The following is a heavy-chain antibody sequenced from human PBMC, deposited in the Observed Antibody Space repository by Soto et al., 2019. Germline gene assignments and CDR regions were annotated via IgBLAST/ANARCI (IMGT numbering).Heavy chain of an antibody. D-gene: IGHD3-16*01. V-gene: IGHV4-34*01. CDR1: GGSFSGYY. CDR3: ARGAGIARLAIYLGAYDY. CDR2: INHSGST. J-gene: IGHJ4*02. Sequence: QVQLQQWGAGLLKPSETLSLTCAVYGGSFSGYYWSWIRQPPGKGREWMGEINHSGSTNYNPSPKSRVTISVDTSKNQFSLKLSSVTAADTAVYYCARGAGIARLAIYLGAYDYWGQGTLVTVSS.